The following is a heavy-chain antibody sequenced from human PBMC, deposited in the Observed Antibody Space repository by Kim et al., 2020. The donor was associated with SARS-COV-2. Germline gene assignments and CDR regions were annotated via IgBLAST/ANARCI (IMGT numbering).Heavy chain of an antibody. CDR1: GFTLSRYW. CDR3: ARAVAGEYGR. J-gene: IGHJ4*02. CDR2: TNEDGTIT. Sequence: GGSLRLSCVASGFTLSRYWMHWVRQAPGQGLVWVSRTNEDGTITTYADSVRGRFTISRDNTKTTLYLQMDSLRAENTAAYYYARAVAGEYGRWGRGALVT. V-gene: IGHV3-74*03. D-gene: IGHD3-10*01.